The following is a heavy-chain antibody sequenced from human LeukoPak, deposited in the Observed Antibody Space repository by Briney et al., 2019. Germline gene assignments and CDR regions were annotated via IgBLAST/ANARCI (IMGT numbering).Heavy chain of an antibody. Sequence: PGGSLRLSCAASGFTFSSYWMHWVRQAPGKGLVWVSRISPDGSTTKNADSVKGRFTISRDNARSTLFLQLNSLRAEDTAVYYCAREINKWFDPWGQGTLVTVSS. CDR2: ISPDGSTT. CDR1: GFTFSSYW. J-gene: IGHJ5*02. CDR3: AREINKWFDP. V-gene: IGHV3-74*03.